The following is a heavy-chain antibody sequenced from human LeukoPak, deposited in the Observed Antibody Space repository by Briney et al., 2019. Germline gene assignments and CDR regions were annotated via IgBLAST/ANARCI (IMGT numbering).Heavy chain of an antibody. Sequence: GGSLRLSCAASGFTFSGYAMHWVRQAPGKGLEWVAVISYDGSNKYYADSVKGRFTISRDNSKNTLYLQMNSLRAEDTAVYYCASGRSIAARFDYWGQGTLVTVSS. V-gene: IGHV3-30*04. CDR3: ASGRSIAARFDY. CDR2: ISYDGSNK. J-gene: IGHJ4*02. CDR1: GFTFSGYA. D-gene: IGHD6-6*01.